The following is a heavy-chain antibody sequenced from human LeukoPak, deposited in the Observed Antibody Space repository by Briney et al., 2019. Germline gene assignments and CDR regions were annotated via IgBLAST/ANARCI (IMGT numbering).Heavy chain of an antibody. CDR1: EFTFSSYA. CDR3: AKGKRITMIVVVTSFDY. V-gene: IGHV3-23*01. CDR2: ISGSGGST. J-gene: IGHJ4*02. Sequence: GASLRLSCAASEFTFSSYAMSWVRQAPGKGLEWVSAISGSGGSTYYADSVKGRFTISRDNSKNTLYLQMNSLRAEDTAVYYCAKGKRITMIVVVTSFDYWGQGTLVTVSS. D-gene: IGHD3-22*01.